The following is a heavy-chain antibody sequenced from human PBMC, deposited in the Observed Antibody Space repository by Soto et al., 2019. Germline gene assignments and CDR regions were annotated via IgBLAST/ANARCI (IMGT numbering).Heavy chain of an antibody. CDR2: IRGSGDT. CDR1: GFTFGNYD. Sequence: EVQLLESGGGLIQPGGSLRLSCAASGFTFGNYDMSWVPQAPGEGLEWVSGIRGSGDTYYADSFQGRFIISRDNSENTVYLQMNSLRAEDTAVYYGATISCSGGRFGGYWGQGTLVTVSS. J-gene: IGHJ1*01. V-gene: IGHV3-23*01. CDR3: ATISCSGGRFGGY. D-gene: IGHD6-19*01.